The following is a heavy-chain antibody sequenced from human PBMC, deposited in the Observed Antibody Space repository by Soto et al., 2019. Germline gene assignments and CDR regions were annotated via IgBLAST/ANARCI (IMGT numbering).Heavy chain of an antibody. CDR3: ARDWGGFDY. D-gene: IGHD7-27*01. V-gene: IGHV1-18*01. CDR1: GYTFTSYD. Sequence: QVQLVQSGAEVKKPGASVKVSCKSSGYTFTSYDITWVRQAPGQGLEWMGWVSAYNGNTNYAQKFQGRLSMTKDTSTSTVDMELRSLRSDDTAMYYCARDWGGFDYWGQGTLVTVSS. CDR2: VSAYNGNT. J-gene: IGHJ4*02.